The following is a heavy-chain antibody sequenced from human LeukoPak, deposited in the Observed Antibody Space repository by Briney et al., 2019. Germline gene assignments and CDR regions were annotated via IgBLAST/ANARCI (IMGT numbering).Heavy chain of an antibody. D-gene: IGHD3-10*02. Sequence: PGGSLRLSCAASGFTLSSYEVNWVRQAPGKGLEWVSYISDSGTSIKYADSVKGRFTISRDNAKNSLYLQMNSLRAEDTAVYYCAELGITMIGGVWGKGTTVTISS. CDR3: AELGITMIGGV. CDR1: GFTLSSYE. CDR2: ISDSGTSI. J-gene: IGHJ6*04. V-gene: IGHV3-48*03.